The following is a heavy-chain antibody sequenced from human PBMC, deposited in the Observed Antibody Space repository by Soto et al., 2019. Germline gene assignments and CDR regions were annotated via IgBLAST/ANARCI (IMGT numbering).Heavy chain of an antibody. CDR2: IYWDDDK. J-gene: IGHJ4*02. D-gene: IGHD1-1*01. CDR1: GISLTTSGVG. Sequence: QITLKESGPTLVKPTQTLTLTCTLSGISLTTSGVGVGWTRQPPGKALEWLAVIYWDDDKRYSPSLKSRLTIIKDTPKNQVVLTMTNMDPVDTGTYYCAHRLPGTAHFDFWGQGILVTVSS. V-gene: IGHV2-5*02. CDR3: AHRLPGTAHFDF.